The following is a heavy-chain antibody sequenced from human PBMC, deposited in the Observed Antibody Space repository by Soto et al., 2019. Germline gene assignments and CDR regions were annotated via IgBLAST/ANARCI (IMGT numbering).Heavy chain of an antibody. J-gene: IGHJ4*02. D-gene: IGHD2-21*01. Sequence: QVQLRQSGPRLARPSRTLSLTCVVSGDSVRSTHWWTWVRQTPGKGLEWIGEVYHTGSTKYNPSLKDRVAISVDKSKNHFSLNLMPLTAADTAVYYCATLPPSIVVTVLPIPSWGQGTQVTVSS. V-gene: IGHV4-4*02. CDR3: ATLPPSIVVTVLPIPS. CDR2: VYHTGST. CDR1: GDSVRSTHW.